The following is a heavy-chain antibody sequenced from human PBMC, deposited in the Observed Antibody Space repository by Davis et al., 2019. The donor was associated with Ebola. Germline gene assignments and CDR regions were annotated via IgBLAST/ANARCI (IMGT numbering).Heavy chain of an antibody. Sequence: PSETLSLTCTVSGASISSSYWNWIRQPAGKELEWIGRIYFTGSTNYNPSLKSRVTMSVDTSNNQFSLNLSSVTAADTAVYYCARDLGAWLQSSAFDYWGQGTLVTVSS. CDR1: GASISSSY. CDR2: IYFTGST. J-gene: IGHJ4*02. D-gene: IGHD5-24*01. V-gene: IGHV4-4*07. CDR3: ARDLGAWLQSSAFDY.